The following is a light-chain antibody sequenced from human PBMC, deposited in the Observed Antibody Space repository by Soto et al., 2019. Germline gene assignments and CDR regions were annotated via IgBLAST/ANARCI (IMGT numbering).Light chain of an antibody. J-gene: IGKJ1*01. Sequence: EIVLTQSPGTLSLSPGETATLSCRASQTVRNNYLAWYQQKPGQAPRLLIYNSSTRPTGIPDRFSGSGSGTDFTLTISRLEPEDFALYFCQQYRDLPQTFGQGTRVEIK. CDR2: NSS. V-gene: IGKV3-20*01. CDR3: QQYRDLPQT. CDR1: QTVRNNY.